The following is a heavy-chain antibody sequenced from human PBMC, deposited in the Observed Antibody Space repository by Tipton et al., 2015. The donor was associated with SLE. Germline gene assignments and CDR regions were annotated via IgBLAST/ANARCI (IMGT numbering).Heavy chain of an antibody. CDR3: AKNRGYSGYEVPDS. CDR1: GLTFDDYA. Sequence: SLRLSCAASGLTFDDYAMHWVRQAPGKGLEWVSGITWKSDNIGYADSVKGRFTISRDNAKNSLYLQMNSLRPEDTAIYYCAKNRGYSGYEVPDSWGQGTLVIVSA. J-gene: IGHJ4*02. V-gene: IGHV3-9*01. D-gene: IGHD5-12*01. CDR2: ITWKSDNI.